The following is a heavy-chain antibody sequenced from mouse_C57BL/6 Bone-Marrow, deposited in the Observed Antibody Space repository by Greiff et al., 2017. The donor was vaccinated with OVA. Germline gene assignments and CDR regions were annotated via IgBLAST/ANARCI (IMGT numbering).Heavy chain of an antibody. CDR2: ISYDGSN. D-gene: IGHD2-5*01. J-gene: IGHJ1*03. V-gene: IGHV3-6*01. CDR1: GYSITSGYY. CDR3: ARDRDSNPHWYLDV. Sequence: EVKLQQSGPGLVKPSQSLSLTCSVTGYSITSGYYWNWIRQFPGNKLEWMGYISYDGSNNYNPSLKNRISITRDTSKNQFFLKLNSVTTEDTATYYCARDRDSNPHWYLDVWGTGTTVTVSS.